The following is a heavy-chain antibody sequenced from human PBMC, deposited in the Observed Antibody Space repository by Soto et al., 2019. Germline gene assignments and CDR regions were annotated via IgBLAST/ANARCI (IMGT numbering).Heavy chain of an antibody. CDR1: GFSVSTYV. CDR3: AKDPNNWDYNWYFDL. V-gene: IGHV3-23*01. J-gene: IGHJ2*01. D-gene: IGHD1-7*01. CDR2: FSGSGI. Sequence: EVQLLESGGDLIQPGGSLRLSCAASGFSVSTYVMSWVRQAPGKGLEWVSGFSGSGIYYADSVKGRFTISRDNSKNTLYLQMSSLRAEDTAVYYCAKDPNNWDYNWYFDLWGRGTLVTVSS.